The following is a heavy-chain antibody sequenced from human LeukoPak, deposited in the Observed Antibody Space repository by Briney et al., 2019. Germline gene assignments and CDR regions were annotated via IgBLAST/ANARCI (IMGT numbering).Heavy chain of an antibody. Sequence: GGSLRLSCAASGFTFSSYAMSWVRQAPGKGLEWVAVIWYDGSNKYYADSVKGRFTISRDNSKNTLYLQMNSLRAEDTAVYYCARDNYYDSSGYFLPGAYWGQGTLVTVSS. CDR2: IWYDGSNK. V-gene: IGHV3-33*08. J-gene: IGHJ4*02. D-gene: IGHD3-22*01. CDR1: GFTFSSYA. CDR3: ARDNYYDSSGYFLPGAY.